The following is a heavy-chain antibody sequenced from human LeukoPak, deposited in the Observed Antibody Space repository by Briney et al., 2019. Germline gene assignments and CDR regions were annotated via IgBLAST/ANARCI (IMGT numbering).Heavy chain of an antibody. V-gene: IGHV3-23*01. CDR3: AKDQGWLFGYFDY. CDR2: ISASGGST. J-gene: IGHJ4*02. D-gene: IGHD3-22*01. Sequence: GGSLRLSCAASGFTFRSYPMNWVRQAPRKGLEWVSLISASGGSTYYADSVKGRFTISRDSSKNMVHLEMNSLRAEDTAVYYCAKDQGWLFGYFDYWGQGILVTVSS. CDR1: GFTFRSYP.